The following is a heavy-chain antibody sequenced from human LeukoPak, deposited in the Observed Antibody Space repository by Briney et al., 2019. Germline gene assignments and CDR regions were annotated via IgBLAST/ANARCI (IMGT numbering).Heavy chain of an antibody. V-gene: IGHV4-4*07. CDR2: IYTSGST. CDR1: GGSISSYY. J-gene: IGHJ4*02. D-gene: IGHD6-19*01. CDR3: ARVSGWYRPAYYFDY. Sequence: SETLSLTCTVSGGSISSYYWSWIRQPAGKGLEWIGRIYTSGSTNYNPSLKSRVTMSVDTSKNQFSLKLGSVTAADTAVYYCARVSGWYRPAYYFDYWGQGTLVTVSS.